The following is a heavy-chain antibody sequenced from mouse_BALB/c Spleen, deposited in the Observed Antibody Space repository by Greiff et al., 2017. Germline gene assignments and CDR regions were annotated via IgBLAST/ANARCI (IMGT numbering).Heavy chain of an antibody. Sequence: EVKLVESGGGLVKPGGSLKLSCAASGFAFSSYDMSWVRQTPEKRLEWVAYISSGGSTYYPDSVKGRFTISRDNARNILYLQMSSLRSEDTAMYYCARDGYSMDYWGQGTSVTVSS. D-gene: IGHD2-3*01. CDR2: ISSGGST. J-gene: IGHJ4*01. V-gene: IGHV5-6-5*01. CDR1: GFAFSSYD. CDR3: ARDGYSMDY.